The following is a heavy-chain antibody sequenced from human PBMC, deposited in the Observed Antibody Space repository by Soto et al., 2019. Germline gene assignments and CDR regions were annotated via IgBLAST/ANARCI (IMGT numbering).Heavy chain of an antibody. D-gene: IGHD3-9*01. CDR3: AKAPRYDILTGSLVDY. CDR2: ISGSGGST. V-gene: IGHV3-23*01. Sequence: GGSLRLSCAASGFTFSSYAMSWVRQAPGKGLEWVSAISGSGGSTYYADSVKGRFTISRDNSKNTLYLQMNSLRAEDTAVYYCAKAPRYDILTGSLVDYWGQGTLVTVS. J-gene: IGHJ4*02. CDR1: GFTFSSYA.